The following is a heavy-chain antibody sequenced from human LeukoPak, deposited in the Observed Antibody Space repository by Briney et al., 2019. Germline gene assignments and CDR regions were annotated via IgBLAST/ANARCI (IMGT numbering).Heavy chain of an antibody. J-gene: IGHJ4*02. CDR3: TTDGGNSGGWYFDY. V-gene: IGHV3-15*01. CDR1: GFTFSNAW. Sequence: PGGSLRLSCAASGFTFSNAWMSWVRQAPGKGLEWVGRIKSKTDGGTTDYAAPVKGRFTISRDDSKNTLYLQMNSLKTEDTAVYSFTTDGGNSGGWYFDYGGQGPLATVSS. D-gene: IGHD6-19*01. CDR2: IKSKTDGGTT.